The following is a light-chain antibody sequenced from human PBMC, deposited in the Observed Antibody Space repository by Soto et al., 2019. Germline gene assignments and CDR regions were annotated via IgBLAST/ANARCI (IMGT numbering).Light chain of an antibody. V-gene: IGKV1-9*01. CDR1: QNLKSY. Sequence: DIQMTQSPSTLSGSVGDRVTITCRASQNLKSYLAWYQQKPGKAPKLLIYAAFTLQSGVPSRFSGSESGTDFTLTISSLQPEDFATYYCLQVNSYPLTFGGGTKVDIK. CDR3: LQVNSYPLT. CDR2: AAF. J-gene: IGKJ4*01.